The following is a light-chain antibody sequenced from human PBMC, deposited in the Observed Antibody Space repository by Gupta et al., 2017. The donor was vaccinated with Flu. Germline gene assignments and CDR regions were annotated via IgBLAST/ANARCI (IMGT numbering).Light chain of an antibody. CDR3: QSYDSSLSGYV. V-gene: IGLV1-40*01. Sequence: SVLTQPPSVSRAPGPRVTISCTGSSSNIGAGYDVHWYQQLPGTAPKLLIYGNSNRPSGGPDRCSGSKSGTSASLAITGLQAEDEADYYCQSYDSSLSGYVFGTGTKVTVL. CDR2: GNS. J-gene: IGLJ1*01. CDR1: SSNIGAGYD.